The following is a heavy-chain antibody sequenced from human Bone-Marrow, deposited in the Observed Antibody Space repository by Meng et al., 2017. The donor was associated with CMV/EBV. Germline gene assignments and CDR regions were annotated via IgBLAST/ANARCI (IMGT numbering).Heavy chain of an antibody. CDR2: IIPMYGTA. J-gene: IGHJ2*01. V-gene: IGHV1-69*05. CDR1: GGTFSSYA. Sequence: SVKVSCKASGGTFSSYAVSWVRQAPGQGLEWMGGIIPMYGTANYAQKFQGRVTITTDESTATAYMDLSSLRSEDTAVYYCARGGTYYHWYFDLWGRGTLVTVSS. D-gene: IGHD1-26*01. CDR3: ARGGTYYHWYFDL.